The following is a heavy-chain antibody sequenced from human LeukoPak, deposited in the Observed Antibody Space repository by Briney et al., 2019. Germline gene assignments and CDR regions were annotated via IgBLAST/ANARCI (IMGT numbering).Heavy chain of an antibody. V-gene: IGHV4-38-2*01. CDR2: IYHSGST. Sequence: SETLSLTCAVSGYSISSGYYWVWIRQPPGKGLEWIGTIYHSGSTSYNPSLKSRVTISVDTSKNQFFLKLSSVTAADTAVYYCARSGDAYTPNYWGQGTLVTVSS. CDR1: GYSISSGYY. CDR3: ARSGDAYTPNY. D-gene: IGHD5-24*01. J-gene: IGHJ4*02.